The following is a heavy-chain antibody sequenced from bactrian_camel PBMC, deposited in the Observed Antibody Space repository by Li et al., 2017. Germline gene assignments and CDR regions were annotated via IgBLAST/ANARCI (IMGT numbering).Heavy chain of an antibody. V-gene: IGHV3S54*01. Sequence: HVQLVESGGDLVHSGGSLRLSCVESGPVYEHNYMAWFRQVTGTEREVVASIHKTTGKTYYADSVRGRATLSKDNAKTSLDLQMNNLKPEDRAMYFCAVRLARSLGPRPLRTSDFGYWGQGTQVTVS. CDR2: IHKTTGKT. CDR1: GPVYEHNY. J-gene: IGHJ6*01. D-gene: IGHD1*01. CDR3: AVRLARSLGPRPLRTSDFGY.